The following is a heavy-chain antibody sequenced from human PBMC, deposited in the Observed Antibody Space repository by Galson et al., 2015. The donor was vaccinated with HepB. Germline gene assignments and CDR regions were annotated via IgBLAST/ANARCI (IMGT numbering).Heavy chain of an antibody. CDR2: IRSKANSYAT. CDR1: GFTFSGSA. CDR3: TTYYDYIWGSYRLDFDY. J-gene: IGHJ4*02. Sequence: SLRLSCAASGFTFSGSAMHWVRQASGKGLEWVGRIRSKANSYATAYAASVKGRFTISRDDSKNTAYLQMNSLKPEDTAVYYCTTYYDYIWGSYRLDFDYWGQGTLVTVSS. V-gene: IGHV3-73*01. D-gene: IGHD3-16*02.